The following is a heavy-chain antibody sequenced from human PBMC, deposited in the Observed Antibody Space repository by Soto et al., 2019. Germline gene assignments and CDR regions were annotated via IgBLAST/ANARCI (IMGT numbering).Heavy chain of an antibody. CDR1: GGTFSTYP. Sequence: QVQLVQSGAEVKKPGSSVKVSCKASGGTFSTYPINWVRQAPGQGLEYMGGIIPKFGTTNYAQKFRGTVTITADESTSTAYMELNNLRSEDTAVYYCARAASNSTGWYIWFDPWGQGPLFTVSS. J-gene: IGHJ5*02. D-gene: IGHD6-19*01. CDR2: IIPKFGTT. CDR3: ARAASNSTGWYIWFDP. V-gene: IGHV1-69*01.